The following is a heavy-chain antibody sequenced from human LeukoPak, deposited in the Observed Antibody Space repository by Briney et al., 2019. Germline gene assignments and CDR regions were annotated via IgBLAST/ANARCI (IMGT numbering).Heavy chain of an antibody. D-gene: IGHD1-1*01. V-gene: IGHV3-23*01. CDR3: AKSLFTSATGTGRAFHI. Sequence: GGSLRLSCAASRFSFSTYPMGWVRQAPGKGLEWVSGISASGDVAFHADPVKGRFTISRDNSKNTLYLQMTSLRAEDTAEYYCAKSLFTSATGTGRAFHIWGQGTMVTVSS. CDR2: ISASGDVA. CDR1: RFSFSTYP. J-gene: IGHJ3*02.